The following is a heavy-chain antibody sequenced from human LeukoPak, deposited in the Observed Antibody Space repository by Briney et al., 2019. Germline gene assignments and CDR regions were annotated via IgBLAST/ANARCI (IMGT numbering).Heavy chain of an antibody. CDR1: GGSISSGNW. V-gene: IGHV4-4*02. J-gene: IGHJ3*02. CDR3: ARSQQLVRAFDI. Sequence: SETLSVTCAVSGGSISSGNWWSWVRQPPGKGLEWIGEIYHSGSTNYNPSLKSRVTISVDKSKNQSSLKLSSVTAADTAVYYCARSQQLVRAFDIWGQGIMVTVSS. CDR2: IYHSGST. D-gene: IGHD6-13*01.